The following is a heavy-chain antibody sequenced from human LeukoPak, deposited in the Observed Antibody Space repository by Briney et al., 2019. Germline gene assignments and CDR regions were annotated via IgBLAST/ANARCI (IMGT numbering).Heavy chain of an antibody. J-gene: IGHJ4*02. CDR1: GFTFSNYW. V-gene: IGHV3-74*03. CDR2: VSGDGSST. D-gene: IGHD1-26*01. CDR3: ARLIVGATIDDY. Sequence: GGSLRLSCAASGFTFSNYWMHWVRQAPGKGLEWVSRVSGDGSSTTYADFVKGRFTISRDNAKNTLYLQMSSLSAEDTAVYYCARLIVGATIDDYWGQGTLVTVSS.